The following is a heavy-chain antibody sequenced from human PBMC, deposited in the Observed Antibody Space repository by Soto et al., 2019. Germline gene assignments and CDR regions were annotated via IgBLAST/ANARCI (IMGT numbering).Heavy chain of an antibody. CDR1: GFAFSSYA. CDR3: AKSSVQLERRPRGEIDY. V-gene: IGHV3-23*01. CDR2: ISGSGGST. Sequence: LRLSCAASGFAFSSYAMSWVRQAPGKGLEWVSAISGSGGSTYYADSVKGRFTISRDNSKNTLYLQMNSLRAEDTAAYYCAKSSVQLERRPRGEIDYWGQGTLVTVSS. J-gene: IGHJ4*02. D-gene: IGHD1-1*01.